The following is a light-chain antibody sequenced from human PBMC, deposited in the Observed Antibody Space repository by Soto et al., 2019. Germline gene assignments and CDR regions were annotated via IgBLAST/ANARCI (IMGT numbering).Light chain of an antibody. Sequence: EIVLTQSPGTLSLSPGERATLSCRASQSVSSSYLVWYQQKPGQAPRLLIYGASSRATGIPDRFSGSGSGTDFTLTISRLEPEEVAVYYCQHYGRSPYTFGQGTKLEIK. V-gene: IGKV3-20*01. CDR3: QHYGRSPYT. CDR2: GAS. J-gene: IGKJ2*01. CDR1: QSVSSSY.